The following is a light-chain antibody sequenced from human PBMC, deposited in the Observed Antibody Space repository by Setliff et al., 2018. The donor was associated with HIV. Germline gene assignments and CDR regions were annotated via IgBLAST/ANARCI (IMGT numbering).Light chain of an antibody. V-gene: IGKV4-1*01. CDR3: HQFYSTPYT. CDR2: WTS. Sequence: DIVLTQSPDSLAVSLGERATINCKSSQSLLYSSNNQNYLAWYQHKPGQPPKLLFYWTSTRESGVPDRFTGSGSGTDFTLTISSLQAEDVAVYYCHQFYSTPYTFGQGTNVDIK. CDR1: QSLLYSSNNQNY. J-gene: IGKJ2*01.